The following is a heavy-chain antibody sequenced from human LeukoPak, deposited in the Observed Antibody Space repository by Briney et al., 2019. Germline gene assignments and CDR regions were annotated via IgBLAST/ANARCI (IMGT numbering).Heavy chain of an antibody. D-gene: IGHD3-10*01. CDR1: GGSISSYY. J-gene: IGHJ4*02. Sequence: PSETLSLTCTVSGGSISSYYWSWIRQPPGKGLEWIGYIYYSGSTNYNPSLKSRVTISVDTSKNQFSLKLSSVTAADTAVYYCARDGGGLLYLDYWGQGTQVTVSS. CDR3: ARDGGGLLYLDY. CDR2: IYYSGST. V-gene: IGHV4-59*01.